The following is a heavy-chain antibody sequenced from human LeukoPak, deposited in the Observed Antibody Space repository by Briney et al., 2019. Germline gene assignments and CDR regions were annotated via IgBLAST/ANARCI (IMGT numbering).Heavy chain of an antibody. V-gene: IGHV4-59*01. J-gene: IGHJ4*02. CDR1: GGSISSYY. CDR2: IYYSGST. CDR3: ARSVGATSYFDY. Sequence: PSETLSLTCTVSGGSISSYYWSWIRQPRGKGLEWIGYIYYSGSTNYNPSLKSRVTISVDTSKNQFSLKLSSVTAADTAVYYCARSVGATSYFDYWGQGTLVTVSS. D-gene: IGHD1-26*01.